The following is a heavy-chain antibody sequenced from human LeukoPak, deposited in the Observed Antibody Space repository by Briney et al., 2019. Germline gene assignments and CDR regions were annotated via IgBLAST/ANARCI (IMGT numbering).Heavy chain of an antibody. D-gene: IGHD3-3*01. CDR2: IVGSGSST. CDR3: AKARPVEWELSYIYQDFDY. Sequence: GGSLRLSCAASGFSFSSYAMSWLRQAPGKGLEWVSAIVGSGSSTYYADSVKGRFTISRDNSKNTLYLQMNSLRADDTAVYYCAKARPVEWELSYIYQDFDYWGQGTLVTVSS. V-gene: IGHV3-23*01. CDR1: GFSFSSYA. J-gene: IGHJ4*02.